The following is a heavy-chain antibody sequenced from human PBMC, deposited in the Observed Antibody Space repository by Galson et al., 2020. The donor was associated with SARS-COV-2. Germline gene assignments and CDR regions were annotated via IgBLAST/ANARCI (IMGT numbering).Heavy chain of an antibody. D-gene: IGHD2-2*02. J-gene: IGHJ4*02. CDR1: GDSVSSNSAA. V-gene: IGHV6-1*01. Sequence: SQTLSLTCAISGDSVSSNSAAWTWIRQSPSRCLEWLGRTYYRSTWYTDYAVSVKSRISVNPDTSKNQFSLQLSSVTPEDTAVYYCTRGIKIPRGGVFFDYWGQGNLVIVSS. CDR3: TRGIKIPRGGVFFDY. CDR2: TYYRSTWYT.